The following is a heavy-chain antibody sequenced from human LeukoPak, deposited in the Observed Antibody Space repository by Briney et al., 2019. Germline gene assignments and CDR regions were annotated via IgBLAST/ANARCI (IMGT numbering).Heavy chain of an antibody. V-gene: IGHV3-23*01. J-gene: IGHJ4*02. CDR1: GFAFSSYG. CDR2: ISGSGGST. Sequence: QPGGSLRLSCAVSGFAFSSYGMSWVRQAPGKGLEWVSAISGSGGSTYYADSVKGRFTISRDNSKNTLYLQMNSLRAEDTAVYYCARVIVGAIDLDYWGQGTLVTVSS. D-gene: IGHD1-26*01. CDR3: ARVIVGAIDLDY.